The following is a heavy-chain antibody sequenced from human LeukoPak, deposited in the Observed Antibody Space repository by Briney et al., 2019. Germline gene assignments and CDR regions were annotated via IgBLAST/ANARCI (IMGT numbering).Heavy chain of an antibody. J-gene: IGHJ4*02. CDR3: ARGQWALTTNYFDY. D-gene: IGHD4-17*01. Sequence: GGSLRLSSAPSGFTFSSYAMSSVRQAPGKGLEWVSAISGSGGSTYYADSVKGRFTISRDNSKSTLYLQMNSLRAEDTAVYYCARGQWALTTNYFDYWGQGTLVTVSS. CDR1: GFTFSSYA. CDR2: ISGSGGST. V-gene: IGHV3-23*01.